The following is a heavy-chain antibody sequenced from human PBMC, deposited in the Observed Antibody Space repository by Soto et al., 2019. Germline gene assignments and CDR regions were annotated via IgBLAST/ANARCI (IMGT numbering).Heavy chain of an antibody. D-gene: IGHD3-16*02. CDR2: INHSGST. CDR3: ARGLNDYVWGSYRSPSLFDY. Sequence: SETLSLTCAVYGGSFSGYYRSWIRQPPGKGLEWIGEINHSGSTNYNPSLKSRVTISVDTSKNQFSLKLSSVTAADTAVYYCARGLNDYVWGSYRSPSLFDYWGQGTLVTVSS. V-gene: IGHV4-34*01. CDR1: GGSFSGYY. J-gene: IGHJ4*02.